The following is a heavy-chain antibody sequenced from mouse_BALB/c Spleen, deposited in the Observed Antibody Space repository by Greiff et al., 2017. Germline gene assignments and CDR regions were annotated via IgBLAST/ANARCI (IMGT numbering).Heavy chain of an antibody. Sequence: QVQLQQSGAELMKPGASVKISCKATGYTFSSYWIEWVKQRPGHGLEWIGEILPGSGSTNYNEKFKGKATFTADTSSNTAYMQLSSLTSEDSAVYYCARSERYPWFAYWGQGTLVTVSA. J-gene: IGHJ3*01. CDR3: ARSERYPWFAY. CDR2: ILPGSGST. CDR1: GYTFSSYW. V-gene: IGHV1-9*01. D-gene: IGHD2-14*01.